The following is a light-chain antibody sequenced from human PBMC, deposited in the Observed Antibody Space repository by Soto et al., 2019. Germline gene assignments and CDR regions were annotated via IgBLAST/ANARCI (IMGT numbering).Light chain of an antibody. CDR2: AAS. CDR3: QKYDGAPWT. V-gene: IGKV1-27*01. CDR1: QGFSNY. Sequence: DIQMTQSPSSLSASVGDRVTITCRASQGFSNYLAWYQQKPGKLPKLLIYAASTLQSGVPSRFSGSTSGTDFTLTISSLQPEDVATYYCQKYDGAPWTFGQGTKVEIK. J-gene: IGKJ1*01.